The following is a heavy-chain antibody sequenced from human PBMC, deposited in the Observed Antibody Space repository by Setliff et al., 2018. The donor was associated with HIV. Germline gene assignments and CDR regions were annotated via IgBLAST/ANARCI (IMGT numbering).Heavy chain of an antibody. J-gene: IGHJ4*02. D-gene: IGHD3-3*01. CDR2: IHYSGSI. Sequence: SETLSLTCTVSGGSISSGVYYWSWIRHHPGKGLEWIGYIHYSGSIYYNPSLKRRVTISVDTSKNQSSLKLSSVTAADTAVYYCARVCPPVRYNFWSGYYPKAGYFDYWGQGALVTVSS. V-gene: IGHV4-31*03. CDR1: GGSISSGVYY. CDR3: ARVCPPVRYNFWSGYYPKAGYFDY.